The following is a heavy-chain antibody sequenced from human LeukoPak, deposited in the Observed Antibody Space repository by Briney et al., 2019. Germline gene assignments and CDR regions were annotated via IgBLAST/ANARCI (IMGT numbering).Heavy chain of an antibody. CDR3: AARHIVVVPAAMEGGYYYYGMDV. J-gene: IGHJ6*02. CDR2: INPSSGST. V-gene: IGHV1-46*01. Sequence: ASVKVSCKASGYSFTSYYIHWVRQAPGQGLEWMGIINPSSGSTSHAQKFQGRVTITADESTSTAYMELSSLRSEDTAVYYCAARHIVVVPAAMEGGYYYYGMDVWGQGTTVTVSS. CDR1: GYSFTSYY. D-gene: IGHD2-2*01.